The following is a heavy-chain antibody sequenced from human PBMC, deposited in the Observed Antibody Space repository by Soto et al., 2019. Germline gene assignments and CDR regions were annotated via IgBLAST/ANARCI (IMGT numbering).Heavy chain of an antibody. D-gene: IGHD2-2*01. V-gene: IGHV4-59*08. CDR2: FYYSGST. J-gene: IGHJ6*03. CDR1: GGSFSSYY. CDR3: AGRDCSGTNCYYLDYYYMDV. Sequence: QVQLQESGPGLVRPSETLSLTCTVSGGSFSSYYWTWIRQSPGKGLEWIGYFYYSGSTDYNPSLRGRPAISIDTSKNHFSLRLNSMTAADTAVYYCAGRDCSGTNCYYLDYYYMDVWGKGTTVTVSS.